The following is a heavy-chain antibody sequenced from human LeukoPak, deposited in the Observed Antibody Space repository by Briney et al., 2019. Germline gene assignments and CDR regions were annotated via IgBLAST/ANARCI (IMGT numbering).Heavy chain of an antibody. D-gene: IGHD3-10*01. Sequence: ASVKVSCKASGCTFTSYDINWVRQATGQGLEWMGWMNPNSGNTGYAQKFQGRVTMTRNTSISTAYMELSSLRSEDTAVYYCARGQRNYGSGSSPRKVFDYWGQGTLVTVSS. CDR2: MNPNSGNT. CDR3: ARGQRNYGSGSSPRKVFDY. CDR1: GCTFTSYD. J-gene: IGHJ4*02. V-gene: IGHV1-8*01.